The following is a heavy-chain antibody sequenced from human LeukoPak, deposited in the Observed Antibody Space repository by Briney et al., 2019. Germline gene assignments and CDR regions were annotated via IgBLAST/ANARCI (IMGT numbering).Heavy chain of an antibody. Sequence: GGSLRLSCAASGFTFDDYAMHWVRQAPGKGLEWVSGISWNSGSIGYADSVKGRFTISRDNAKNTLYLQMNSLRAEDTAVYYCAKVNLRFLEWLPGAFDIWGQGTMVTVSS. D-gene: IGHD3-3*01. CDR3: AKVNLRFLEWLPGAFDI. J-gene: IGHJ3*02. CDR2: ISWNSGSI. V-gene: IGHV3-9*01. CDR1: GFTFDDYA.